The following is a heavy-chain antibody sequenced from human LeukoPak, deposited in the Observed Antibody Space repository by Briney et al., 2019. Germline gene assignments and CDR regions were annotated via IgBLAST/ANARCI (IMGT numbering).Heavy chain of an antibody. J-gene: IGHJ4*02. V-gene: IGHV3-30-3*01. CDR3: ARDGIAVAGPPTEGPFDY. Sequence: GGSLRLFCAASGFTFSSYAMHWVRQAPGKGLEWVAVISYDGSNKYYADSVKGRFTISRDNSKNTLYLQMNSLRAEDTAVYYCARDGIAVAGPPTEGPFDYWGQGTLVTVSS. D-gene: IGHD6-19*01. CDR2: ISYDGSNK. CDR1: GFTFSSYA.